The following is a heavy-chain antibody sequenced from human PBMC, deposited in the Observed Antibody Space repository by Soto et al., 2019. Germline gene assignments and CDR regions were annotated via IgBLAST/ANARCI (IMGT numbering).Heavy chain of an antibody. CDR2: IYYSGST. D-gene: IGHD2-15*01. CDR1: GGSISSGDYY. CDR3: ARDPPPRGYCRGDRLAY. J-gene: IGHJ1*01. Sequence: PSETLSLTCTVSGGSISSGDYYWSWIRQPPGKGLEWIGYIYYSGSTYYNPSLKSRVTISVDTSKNQFSLKLSSVTAADTAVYYCARDPPPRGYCRGDRLAYWGQGTLVTVSS. V-gene: IGHV4-30-4*01.